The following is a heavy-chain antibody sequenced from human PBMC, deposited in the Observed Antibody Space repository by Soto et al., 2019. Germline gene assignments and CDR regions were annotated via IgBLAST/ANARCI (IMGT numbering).Heavy chain of an antibody. CDR1: GGSTTSTGYY. CDR3: VRHNSQYTGSYRAYDY. V-gene: IGHV4-39*01. J-gene: IGHJ4*02. Sequence: SETLSLTCTVSGGSTTSTGYYWGWIRQPPGKGLEWIGSVYYSGSTYYNPSLKSRVTISVDTSQNKFSLKLSSVTAADTAVYFCVRHNSQYTGSYRAYDYWGQGTLVTVSS. D-gene: IGHD1-26*01. CDR2: VYYSGST.